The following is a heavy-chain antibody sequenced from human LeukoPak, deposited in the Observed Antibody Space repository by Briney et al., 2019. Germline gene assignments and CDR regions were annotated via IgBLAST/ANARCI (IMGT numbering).Heavy chain of an antibody. J-gene: IGHJ5*02. CDR2: INHSGST. D-gene: IGHD4-17*01. CDR3: ARRSVTVKKFDP. CDR1: GGSFSGYY. V-gene: IGHV4-34*01. Sequence: SETLSLTCAVYGGSFSGYYWSWIRQPPGKGLEWIGEINHSGSTNYNPSLKSRVTISVDTSKSQFSLKLSSVTAADTAVYYCARRSVTVKKFDPWGQGTLVTVSS.